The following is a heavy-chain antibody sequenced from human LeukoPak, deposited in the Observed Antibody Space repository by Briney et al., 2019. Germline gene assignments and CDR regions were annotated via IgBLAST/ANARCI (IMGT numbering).Heavy chain of an antibody. CDR1: GFTFDDYA. D-gene: IGHD1-26*01. J-gene: IGHJ3*02. Sequence: GGSLRLSCAASGFTFDDYAMHWVRQAPGKGLEWVSGISWNSGSIGYADSVKGRFTISRDNAKNSLYLQMNSLRAEDTALYYCAKGARGWELLPHAFDIWGQGTMVTVSS. CDR2: ISWNSGSI. V-gene: IGHV3-9*01. CDR3: AKGARGWELLPHAFDI.